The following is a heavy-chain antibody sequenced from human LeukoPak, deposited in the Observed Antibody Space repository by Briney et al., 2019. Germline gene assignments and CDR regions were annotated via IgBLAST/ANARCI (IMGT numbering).Heavy chain of an antibody. V-gene: IGHV3-7*01. J-gene: IGHJ6*02. CDR2: VNQQGSEK. CDR3: IRDMDF. CDR1: GFTFTTYW. Sequence: PGGSLRLSCAASGFTFTTYWMTWVRQAPGKGLEWVGNVNQQGSEKNYVDSVKGRFTISRDNSKNSLYLQMNSLRAEDRAVYYCIRDMDFWGQGTTVTVSS.